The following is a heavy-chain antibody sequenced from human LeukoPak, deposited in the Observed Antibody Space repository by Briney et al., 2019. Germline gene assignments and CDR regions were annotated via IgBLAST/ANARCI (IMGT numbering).Heavy chain of an antibody. CDR2: ISYDGSNK. J-gene: IGHJ4*02. CDR3: ARDLEYQLPTGHFDY. V-gene: IGHV3-30-3*01. CDR1: GFTFSSYA. D-gene: IGHD2-2*01. Sequence: GRSLRLSCAASGFTFSSYAMHWVRQAPGKGLEWVAVISYDGSNKYYADSVKGRFTISRDNSKNTLYLQMNSLRAEDTAVYYCARDLEYQLPTGHFDYWGQGTLVTVSS.